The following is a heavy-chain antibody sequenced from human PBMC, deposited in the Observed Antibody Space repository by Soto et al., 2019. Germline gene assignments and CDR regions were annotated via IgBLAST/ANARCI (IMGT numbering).Heavy chain of an antibody. CDR2: INAGNGNT. D-gene: IGHD3-10*01. J-gene: IGHJ4*02. CDR1: GYTFTSYA. Sequence: ASVKVSCKASGYTFTSYAMHWVRQAPGQRLEWMGWINAGNGNTNYHPSLKSRVTISIDTSKSQFYLKLTSVTAADTAIYYCATRFYSSGVLFDYWGPGTQVTVSS. V-gene: IGHV1-3*01. CDR3: ATRFYSSGVLFDY.